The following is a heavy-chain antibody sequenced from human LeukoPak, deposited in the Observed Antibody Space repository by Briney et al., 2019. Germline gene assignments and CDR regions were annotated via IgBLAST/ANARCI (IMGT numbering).Heavy chain of an antibody. D-gene: IGHD5-24*01. V-gene: IGHV3-74*01. CDR2: IKSDGSST. J-gene: IGHJ4*02. Sequence: GGSLRLSCAASGFTFSSYWMHWVRQAPGTGLVWVSRIKSDGSSTSYADSVKGRFTMSRDNAKNTLYLQMNSLTAEDTAVYYCVGGGRVSWLTYIDYWGQGSLVTVSS. CDR3: VGGGRVSWLTYIDY. CDR1: GFTFSSYW.